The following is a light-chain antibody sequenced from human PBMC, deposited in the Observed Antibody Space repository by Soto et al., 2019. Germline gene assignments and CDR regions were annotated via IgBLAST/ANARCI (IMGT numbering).Light chain of an antibody. V-gene: IGKV3-20*01. J-gene: IGKJ1*01. CDR2: GAS. Sequence: EIVLTQSPGTLSLSPGERATLSCRASQSVSSSYLAWYQQKPGQAPRLLIYGASSRATGIPDRFSGSGSGTHLTLTISRLEPEDFSVYYCQPYGSSPTTFGQGTKVEIK. CDR3: QPYGSSPTT. CDR1: QSVSSSY.